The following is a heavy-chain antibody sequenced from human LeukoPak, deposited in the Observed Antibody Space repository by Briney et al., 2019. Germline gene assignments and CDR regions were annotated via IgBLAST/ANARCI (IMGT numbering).Heavy chain of an antibody. CDR3: ARGDPDIVVVVAATNFDY. V-gene: IGHV3-48*03. Sequence: GGSLRLSCAASGFTLSSYEMNWVRQAPGKGPEWVSYISSRGSTIYYADPVKGRFTISRDNSKNTLYLQMNSLRAEDTAVYYSARGDPDIVVVVAATNFDYWGQGTLVTVSS. J-gene: IGHJ4*02. CDR2: ISSRGSTI. D-gene: IGHD2-15*01. CDR1: GFTLSSYE.